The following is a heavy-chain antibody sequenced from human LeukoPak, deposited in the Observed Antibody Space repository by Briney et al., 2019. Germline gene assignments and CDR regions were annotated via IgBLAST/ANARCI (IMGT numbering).Heavy chain of an antibody. J-gene: IGHJ4*02. CDR3: ARDLGLYDYGGNIDF. V-gene: IGHV3-48*04. Sequence: GGSLRLSCTASGFTFNTYSMNWVRQAPGKGLEWVSCVSSSSRTIYYADSVKGRFTISRDNAKNSLYLQMNSLRAEDTAVYYCARDLGLYDYGGNIDFWGQGTLVTVSS. CDR2: VSSSSRTI. CDR1: GFTFNTYS. D-gene: IGHD4-23*01.